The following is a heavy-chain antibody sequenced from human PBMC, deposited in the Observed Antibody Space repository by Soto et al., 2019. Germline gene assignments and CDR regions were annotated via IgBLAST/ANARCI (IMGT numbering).Heavy chain of an antibody. Sequence: GGSLRLSCAASGFTFSSYGMHWVRQAPGKGLEWVAVISYDGSNKYYADSVKGRFTISRDNSKNTLYLQMNSLRAEDTAVYYCARAAVFWSSDYFEYWGQGTLVTVSS. J-gene: IGHJ4*02. CDR1: GFTFSSYG. CDR2: ISYDGSNK. CDR3: ARAAVFWSSDYFEY. V-gene: IGHV3-30*03. D-gene: IGHD3-3*01.